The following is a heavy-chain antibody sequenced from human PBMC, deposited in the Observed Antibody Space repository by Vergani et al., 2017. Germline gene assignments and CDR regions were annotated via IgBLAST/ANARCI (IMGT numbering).Heavy chain of an antibody. CDR3: AFGIAAAGRCWFDP. D-gene: IGHD6-13*01. V-gene: IGHV4-34*01. Sequence: QVQLQQWGAGLLKPSETLSLTCAVYGGSFSGYYWSWIRQPPGKGLEWIGEINHSGSTNYNPSLKSRVTISVDTSKNQFSLKLSSVTAADTAVYYCAFGIAAAGRCWFDPWGQGTLVTVSS. CDR1: GGSFSGYY. CDR2: INHSGST. J-gene: IGHJ5*02.